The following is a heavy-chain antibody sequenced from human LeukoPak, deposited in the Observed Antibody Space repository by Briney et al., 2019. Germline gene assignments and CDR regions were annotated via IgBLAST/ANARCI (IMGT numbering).Heavy chain of an antibody. Sequence: SETLSLTCTVSGGSISRYYWSWVRQPPGKGLEWIGYIYYSGSPTYNPSLKSRVTISVDTSNTQFSLKLSSVTAADTAVYYCARVMGTAVAGTADPNWYFDLWGRGTLVTVSS. CDR3: ARVMGTAVAGTADPNWYFDL. CDR2: IYYSGSP. D-gene: IGHD6-19*01. V-gene: IGHV4-59*01. CDR1: GGSISRYY. J-gene: IGHJ2*01.